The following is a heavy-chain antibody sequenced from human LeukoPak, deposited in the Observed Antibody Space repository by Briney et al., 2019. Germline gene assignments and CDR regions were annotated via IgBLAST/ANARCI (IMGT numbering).Heavy chain of an antibody. CDR3: ARCNHYYDVFDI. V-gene: IGHV4-59*01. J-gene: IGHJ3*02. CDR2: VYYTGST. D-gene: IGHD3-10*01. Sequence: PSETLSPSCTVSGGSISSNYWSWIRQPPGMGLEWIGFVYYTGSTKYNPSLKSRVTISVDTSKNQFSLKLNSVTAADTAVYYCARCNHYYDVFDIWGQGTMVTVSS. CDR1: GGSISSNY.